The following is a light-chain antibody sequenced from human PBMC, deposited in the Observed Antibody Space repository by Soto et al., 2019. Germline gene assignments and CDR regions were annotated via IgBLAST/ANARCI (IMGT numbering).Light chain of an antibody. J-gene: IGLJ2*01. CDR1: SSDVGGYDQ. CDR2: AVT. CDR3: SSYTGSGTF. Sequence: QSALTQPASVSGSPGQSIAISCTGTSSDVGGYDQVSWYQQHPGKAPKLMIYAVTTRPSGVSNRFSGYKSGNTASLTISGRQAEDEAEYYCSSYTGSGTFFGGGTKLTVL. V-gene: IGLV2-14*01.